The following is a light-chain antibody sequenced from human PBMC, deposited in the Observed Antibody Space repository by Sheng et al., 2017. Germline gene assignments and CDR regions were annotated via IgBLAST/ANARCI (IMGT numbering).Light chain of an antibody. CDR3: LQTYRIPLT. V-gene: IGKV1-39*01. CDR2: AAS. Sequence: DIQMTQSPSSLSASVGDRVTITCRASQSITGYLNWYQQKPGKAPMPLIYAASTLQSGVPSRFSGRGFGTDYILTISSLQPEDSATFYCLQTYRIPLTFGGGTKVEIK. CDR1: QSITGY. J-gene: IGKJ4*01.